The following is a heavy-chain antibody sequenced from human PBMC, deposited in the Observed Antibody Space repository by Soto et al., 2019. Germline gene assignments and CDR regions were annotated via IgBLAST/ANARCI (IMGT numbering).Heavy chain of an antibody. CDR1: GFTFSSYA. V-gene: IGHV3-64*01. CDR3: AREFAYGSGSPHRGSDY. CDR2: ISSNGGST. J-gene: IGHJ4*02. D-gene: IGHD3-10*01. Sequence: PGGSLRLSCAASGFTFSSYAMHWVRQAPGKGLEYVSAISSNGGSTYYANSVKGRFTISRDNSKNTLYLQMGSLRAEDMAVYYCAREFAYGSGSPHRGSDYWGQGTLVPVSS.